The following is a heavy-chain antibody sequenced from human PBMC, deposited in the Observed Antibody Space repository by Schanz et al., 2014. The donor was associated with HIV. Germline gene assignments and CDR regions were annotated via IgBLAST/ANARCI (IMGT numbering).Heavy chain of an antibody. CDR2: ISHDGRSQ. J-gene: IGHJ4*02. CDR3: AKDGSSSGWVGGDY. Sequence: VPLLESGGGLVQPGGSLRLSCAASGFTFSYYAMSWVRQAPGKGLEWVAVISHDGRSQFYGDSVKGRFIVSRDNRGNMVFLQMNSLRRDDTAVYYCAKDGSSSGWVGGDYWGQGTQVTVSS. V-gene: IGHV3-30*18. D-gene: IGHD6-19*01. CDR1: GFTFSYYA.